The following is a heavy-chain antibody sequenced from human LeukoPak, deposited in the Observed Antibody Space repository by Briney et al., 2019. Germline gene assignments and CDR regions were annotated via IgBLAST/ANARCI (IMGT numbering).Heavy chain of an antibody. Sequence: ASVKVSCKASGYTFTSYGISWVRQAPGQGLEWMGWISAYNGNTNYAQKLQGRVTMTIDTSTSTAYMELRSLRSDDTAVYYCARGTSSSWYPGGEYYYYMDVWGKGTTVTVSS. CDR1: GYTFTSYG. V-gene: IGHV1-18*01. J-gene: IGHJ6*03. CDR2: ISAYNGNT. CDR3: ARGTSSSWYPGGEYYYYMDV. D-gene: IGHD6-13*01.